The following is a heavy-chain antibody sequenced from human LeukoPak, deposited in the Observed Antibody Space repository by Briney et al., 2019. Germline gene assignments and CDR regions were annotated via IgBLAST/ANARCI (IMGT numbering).Heavy chain of an antibody. V-gene: IGHV3-30-3*01. CDR3: ARCSFGELFLGYYYMDV. CDR1: GFTFSSYA. J-gene: IGHJ6*03. D-gene: IGHD3-10*01. Sequence: PGGSLRLSCAASGFTFSSYAMHWVRQAPGKGLEWVAVISYDGSNKYCADSVKGRFTIPRDNAKNSLYLQMNSLRAEDTAVYYCARCSFGELFLGYYYMDVWGKGTTVTVSS. CDR2: ISYDGSNK.